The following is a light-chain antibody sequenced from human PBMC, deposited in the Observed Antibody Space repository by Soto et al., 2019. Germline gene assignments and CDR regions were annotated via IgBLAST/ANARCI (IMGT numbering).Light chain of an antibody. CDR1: QGINTF. V-gene: IGKV1-9*01. CDR2: AAS. J-gene: IGKJ5*01. CDR3: QQLNSYPIT. Sequence: IQLTQSPSSLSASVGDRVTITCRASQGINTFLAWYQQKAGKAPKLLIYAASTLKSGVPSRFSGSGSGTDFTLTISSLQSEDFATYYCQQLNSYPITFGQGTRLEIK.